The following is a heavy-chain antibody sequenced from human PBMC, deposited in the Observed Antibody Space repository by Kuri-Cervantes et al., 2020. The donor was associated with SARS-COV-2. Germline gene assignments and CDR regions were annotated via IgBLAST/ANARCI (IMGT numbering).Heavy chain of an antibody. CDR3: AKPPDGVVAVYYYYGMDV. CDR1: GYSFTSYW. D-gene: IGHD2-15*01. J-gene: IGHJ6*02. CDR2: IIPIFGIA. V-gene: IGHV1-69*10. Sequence: SVKVSCKGSGYSFTSYWISWVRQAPGQGLEWMGGIIPIFGIANYAQKFQGRVTITADKSTSTAYMELSSLRAEDTAVYYCAKPPDGVVAVYYYYGMDVWGQGTTVTVSS.